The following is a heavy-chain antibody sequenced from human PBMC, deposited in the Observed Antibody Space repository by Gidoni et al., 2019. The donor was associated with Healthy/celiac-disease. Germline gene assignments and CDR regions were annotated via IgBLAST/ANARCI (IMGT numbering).Heavy chain of an antibody. J-gene: IGHJ6*02. D-gene: IGHD3-9*01. CDR3: AKWGGAYDILTGYYDSYYYYGMDV. CDR2: ISGSGGST. V-gene: IGHV3-23*01. CDR1: GFTFSSYA. Sequence: EVQLLESGGGLVQPGGSLRLSCAASGFTFSSYAMSWVRQAPGKGLEWVSAISGSGGSTYYADSVKGRFTISRDNSKNTLYLQMNSLRAEDTAVYYCAKWGGAYDILTGYYDSYYYYGMDVWGQGTTVTVSS.